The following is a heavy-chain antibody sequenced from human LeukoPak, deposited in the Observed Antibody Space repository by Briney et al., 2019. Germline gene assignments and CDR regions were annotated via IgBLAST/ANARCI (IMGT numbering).Heavy chain of an antibody. CDR2: INPYSGAT. CDR1: GYTFTDYY. Sequence: ASVKVSCKASGYTFTDYYMHWVRQAPGQGLEWMGWINPYSGATNYAQKFQGRVTMTRDTSISTAYMELSRLRSDDTAVYYCARDSCSGGSCYSGQYYFDYWGQGTRVTVS. J-gene: IGHJ4*02. V-gene: IGHV1-2*02. D-gene: IGHD2-15*01. CDR3: ARDSCSGGSCYSGQYYFDY.